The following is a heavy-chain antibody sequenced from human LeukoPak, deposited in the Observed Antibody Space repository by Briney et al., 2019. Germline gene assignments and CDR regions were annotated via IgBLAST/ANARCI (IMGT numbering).Heavy chain of an antibody. D-gene: IGHD6-6*01. V-gene: IGHV4-59*01. CDR2: IYYSGST. CDR1: GGSISNYY. CDR3: ARGGAPGIAARHTYFDY. J-gene: IGHJ4*02. Sequence: SETLSLTCTVSGGSISNYYRSWIRQPPGKGLEWIAYIYYSGSTNYNPSLKSRVTISVDMSKHQFSLKLTSVTAADTAVYYCARGGAPGIAARHTYFDYWGQGTLVTVSS.